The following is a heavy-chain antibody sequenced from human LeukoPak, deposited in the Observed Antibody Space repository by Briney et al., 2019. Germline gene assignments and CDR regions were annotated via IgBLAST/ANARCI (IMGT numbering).Heavy chain of an antibody. CDR2: IRYDGSNK. D-gene: IGHD6-6*01. Sequence: QPGRSLRLSCAASGFTFSSYGMHWVRQAPGKGLEWVAFIRYDGSNKYYADSVKGRFTISRDNSKNTLYLQMNSLRAEDTAVYYCAKLGLEYSSSDDYWGQGTLVTVSS. V-gene: IGHV3-30*02. J-gene: IGHJ4*02. CDR3: AKLGLEYSSSDDY. CDR1: GFTFSSYG.